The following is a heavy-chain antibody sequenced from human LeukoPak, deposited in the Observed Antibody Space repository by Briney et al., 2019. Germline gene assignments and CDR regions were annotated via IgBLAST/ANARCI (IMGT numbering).Heavy chain of an antibody. CDR1: GYTFTGYY. J-gene: IGHJ4*02. Sequence: ASVKVSCKASGYTFTGYYTHWVRQAPGQGLEWMGWINPNSGGTNYAQKFQGRVTMTRDTSISTTYMELSRLRSDDTAVYYCATLLKGSSSWYYFDYWGQGTLVTVSS. D-gene: IGHD6-13*01. V-gene: IGHV1-2*02. CDR3: ATLLKGSSSWYYFDY. CDR2: INPNSGGT.